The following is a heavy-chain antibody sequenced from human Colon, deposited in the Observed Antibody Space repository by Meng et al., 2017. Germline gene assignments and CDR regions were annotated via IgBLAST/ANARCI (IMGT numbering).Heavy chain of an antibody. V-gene: IGHV6-1*01. CDR1: GDSVSSNRAL. CDR2: TYYRSEWQN. Sequence: QSGPGPVKPSQTLSLTCAIPGDSVSSNRALWHWVRQSPSRGLEWLGQTYYRSEWQNHYGVSVKSRITINADTSRNHFSLHLNSVTPEDTAVYYCTTWYGEYWGQGTLVTVSS. D-gene: IGHD3-10*01. J-gene: IGHJ4*02. CDR3: TTWYGEY.